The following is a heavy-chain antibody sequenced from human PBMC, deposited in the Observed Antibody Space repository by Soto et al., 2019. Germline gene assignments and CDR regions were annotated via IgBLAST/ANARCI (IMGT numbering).Heavy chain of an antibody. D-gene: IGHD6-13*01. Sequence: QVQLQESGPGLVKPSQTLSLTCTVSGGSISSGGYYWSWIRQHPGKGLEWIGYIYYSGSTYYNPSLKRRGTISVDTSRNQFSPKLSSVTAADTAVYYCARSVGVAAAGPFDYWGQGTLVTVSS. CDR2: IYYSGST. CDR3: ARSVGVAAAGPFDY. V-gene: IGHV4-31*03. CDR1: GGSISSGGYY. J-gene: IGHJ4*02.